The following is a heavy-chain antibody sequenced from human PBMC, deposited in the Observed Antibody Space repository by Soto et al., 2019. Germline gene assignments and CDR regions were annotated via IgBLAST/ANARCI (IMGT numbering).Heavy chain of an antibody. J-gene: IGHJ5*01. Sequence: DVQLLQSGGGLVQPGGSLTLSCAASRFIFSDYAMNWVRQAPGKGLEWVSSIGGSNTDRYYADSVKGRFIISRYNSKNTMYLQMNSLSDDDTAVYYCAKDAVSYNGKWDWFDSWGQGSLVTVS. CDR2: IGGSNTDR. D-gene: IGHD1-26*01. CDR3: AKDAVSYNGKWDWFDS. CDR1: RFIFSDYA. V-gene: IGHV3-23*01.